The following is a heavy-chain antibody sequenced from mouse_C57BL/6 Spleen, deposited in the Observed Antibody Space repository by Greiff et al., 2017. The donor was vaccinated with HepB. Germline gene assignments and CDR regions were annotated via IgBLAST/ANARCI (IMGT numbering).Heavy chain of an antibody. CDR3: SRRDYGSSLGFDY. D-gene: IGHD1-1*01. CDR2: IDTSDSYT. Sequence: QVQLQQPGAELVRPGTSVKLSCKASGYTFTSYWMHWVKQRPGQGLEWIGVIDTSDSYTNYNQKFKGKATLTVYTSSSTANMQLSSLTSEDSAVYYCSRRDYGSSLGFDYWGQGTTLTVSS. J-gene: IGHJ2*01. V-gene: IGHV1-59*01. CDR1: GYTFTSYW.